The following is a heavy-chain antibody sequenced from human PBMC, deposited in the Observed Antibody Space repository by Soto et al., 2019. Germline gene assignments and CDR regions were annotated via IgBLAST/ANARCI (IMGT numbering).Heavy chain of an antibody. CDR3: AREAPVAGTLVVDAFDI. CDR2: ISSSSSYI. V-gene: IGHV3-21*01. CDR1: GFTFSSYS. J-gene: IGHJ3*02. D-gene: IGHD6-19*01. Sequence: PGGSLRLSCAASGFTFSSYSMNWVRQAPGKGLEWVSSISSSSSYIYYADSVKGRFTISRDNAKNSLYLQMNSLRAEDTAVYYCAREAPVAGTLVVDAFDIWCQGTMVTVSS.